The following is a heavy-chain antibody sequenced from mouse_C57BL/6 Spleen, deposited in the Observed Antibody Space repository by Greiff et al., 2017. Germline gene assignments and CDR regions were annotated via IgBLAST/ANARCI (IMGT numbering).Heavy chain of an antibody. CDR3: THYYGSSYPFFAY. Sequence: VHVKQSGAELVRPGASVKLSCTASGFNIKDYYMHWVKQRPEQGLEWIGRIDPEDGDTEYAPKFQGKATMTADTSSNTAYLQLSSLTSEDTAVYYCTHYYGSSYPFFAYWGQGTLVTVSA. J-gene: IGHJ3*01. V-gene: IGHV14-1*01. D-gene: IGHD1-1*01. CDR2: IDPEDGDT. CDR1: GFNIKDYY.